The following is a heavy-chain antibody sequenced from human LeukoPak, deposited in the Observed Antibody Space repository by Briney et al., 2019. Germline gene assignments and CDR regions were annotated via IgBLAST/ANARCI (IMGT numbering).Heavy chain of an antibody. D-gene: IGHD1-26*01. J-gene: IGHJ4*02. CDR3: AGRVGATWVDY. Sequence: GGSLRLSCAASGFTFSSYAMSWVRQAPGKGLEWLSYISSSSSNMYYADSVKGRFTISRDNAKNSLYLQMNSLSAEDTAVYYCAGRVGATWVDYWGQGTLVTVSS. V-gene: IGHV3-48*04. CDR1: GFTFSSYA. CDR2: ISSSSSNM.